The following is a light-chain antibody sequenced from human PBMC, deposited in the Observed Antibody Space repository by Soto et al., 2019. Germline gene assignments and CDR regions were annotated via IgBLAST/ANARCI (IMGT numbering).Light chain of an antibody. CDR2: LAT. CDR3: QQLDLYPIT. J-gene: IGKJ3*01. V-gene: IGKV1-9*01. Sequence: DIQLTQSPSLLSASIGDRVTITCRASQDISRYLAWYQQKPGTAPRLLISLATTLQGGVPSRFSGSGSGTEVTLTISGLQPEDIATYYCQQLDLYPITFGPGTAVEIK. CDR1: QDISRY.